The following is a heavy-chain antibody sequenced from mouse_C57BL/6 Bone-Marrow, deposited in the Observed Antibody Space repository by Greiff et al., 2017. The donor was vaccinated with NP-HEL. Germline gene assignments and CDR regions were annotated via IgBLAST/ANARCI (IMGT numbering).Heavy chain of an antibody. J-gene: IGHJ2*01. Sequence: VKLVESGPELVKPGASVKISCKASGYAFSSSWMNWVKQRPGKGLEWIGRIYPGDGDTNYNGKFKGKATLTADKSSSTAYMQLSSLTSEDSAVYFCAKSYYSNHFDYWGQGTTLTVSS. D-gene: IGHD2-5*01. CDR3: AKSYYSNHFDY. V-gene: IGHV1-82*01. CDR1: GYAFSSSW. CDR2: IYPGDGDT.